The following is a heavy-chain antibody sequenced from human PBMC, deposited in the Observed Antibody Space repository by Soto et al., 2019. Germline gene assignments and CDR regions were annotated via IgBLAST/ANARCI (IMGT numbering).Heavy chain of an antibody. V-gene: IGHV4-59*01. CDR1: GGSISSYY. J-gene: IGHJ4*02. CDR2: IYYSGST. CDR3: ARLPGYSSGVFDY. D-gene: IGHD6-19*01. Sequence: PSETLSLTCTVSGGSISSYYWSWIRQPPGKGLEWIGYIYYSGSTSYNPSLKSRVTISVDTSKNQSSLKLSSVTAADTAVFYCARLPGYSSGVFDYWGQGTLVTVSS.